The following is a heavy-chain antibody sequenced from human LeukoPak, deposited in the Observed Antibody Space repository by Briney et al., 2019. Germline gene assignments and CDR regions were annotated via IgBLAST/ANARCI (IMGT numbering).Heavy chain of an antibody. D-gene: IGHD1-26*01. V-gene: IGHV1-69-2*01. CDR2: INPKNGET. CDR3: ATPSGSYFGYYYYHW. Sequence: ASVEISCKASGYKFRDYYVHWVQQAPGKGLEWMGRINPKNGETMYEGKFLDRITISADTSTNTVYMQLSSLRPEDTAVYYCATPSGSYFGYYYYHWWGQGTLVTVSS. CDR1: GYKFRDYY. J-gene: IGHJ1*01.